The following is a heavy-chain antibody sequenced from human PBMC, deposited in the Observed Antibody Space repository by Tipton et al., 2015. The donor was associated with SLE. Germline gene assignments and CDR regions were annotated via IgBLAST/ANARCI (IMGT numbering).Heavy chain of an antibody. J-gene: IGHJ4*02. V-gene: IGHV4-61*02. Sequence: TLSLTCTVSGGSISSGSYYWSWIRQPAGKGLEWIGRIYTSGRTDYNPSLQSRVTISVDRPKSQFSLSLRSVTAADTAVYYCARESGWEWLVLNYWGQGTLVTVSS. CDR1: GGSISSGSYY. D-gene: IGHD6-19*01. CDR2: IYTSGRT. CDR3: ARESGWEWLVLNY.